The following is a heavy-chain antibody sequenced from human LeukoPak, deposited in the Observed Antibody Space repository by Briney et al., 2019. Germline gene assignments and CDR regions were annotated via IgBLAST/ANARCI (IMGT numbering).Heavy chain of an antibody. CDR2: IYTSGGT. D-gene: IGHD6-13*01. Sequence: SETLSLTYTVAGGSIRSGSHYWSWIRQPAGKGLEWIGRIYTSGGTNYNPSLKSRVTISVDTSKNQFSLKLSSVTAADTAAYYCARDRRQSRFTMDVWGKGTTVTISS. J-gene: IGHJ6*03. V-gene: IGHV4-61*02. CDR3: ARDRRQSRFTMDV. CDR1: GGSIRSGSHY.